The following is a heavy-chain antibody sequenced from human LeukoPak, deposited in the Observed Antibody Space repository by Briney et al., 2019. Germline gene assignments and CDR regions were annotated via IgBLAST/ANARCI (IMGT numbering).Heavy chain of an antibody. CDR3: ARVPEYSSSSGNFDY. D-gene: IGHD6-6*01. Sequence: ASVKVSCKASGYTFTSYYMHWVRQAPGQGLEWMGIINPSGGSTSYAQKFQGRVTMTRDMSTSTVYMELGSLRSEDTAVYHCARVPEYSSSSGNFDYWGQGTLVTVSS. CDR1: GYTFTSYY. V-gene: IGHV1-46*01. CDR2: INPSGGST. J-gene: IGHJ4*02.